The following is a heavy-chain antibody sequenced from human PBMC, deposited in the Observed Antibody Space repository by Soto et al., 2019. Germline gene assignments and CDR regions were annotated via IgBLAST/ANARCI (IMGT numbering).Heavy chain of an antibody. Sequence: GGSLRLSCAASGFTFSSYAMSWVRQAPGKGLEWVSAISGSGGSTYYADSVKGRFTISRDNSKNTLYLQMSSLRAEDTAVYYSVKDPGTYDILTGYYVDYWGQGTLVTVSS. CDR2: ISGSGGST. D-gene: IGHD3-9*01. V-gene: IGHV3-23*01. CDR1: GFTFSSYA. CDR3: VKDPGTYDILTGYYVDY. J-gene: IGHJ4*02.